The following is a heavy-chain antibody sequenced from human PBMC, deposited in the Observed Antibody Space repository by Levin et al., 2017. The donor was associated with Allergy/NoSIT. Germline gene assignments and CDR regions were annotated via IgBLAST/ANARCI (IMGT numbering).Heavy chain of an antibody. CDR1: GGTFGSCA. V-gene: IGHV1-69*11. D-gene: IGHD6-6*01. CDR3: ARSREYSDSSSWYFDL. Sequence: KISCKASGGTFGSCALSWVRQAPGQGLEWLGRIIPIIGRANYPQKFQGRVRLNADESTNTAYMELSRLRSEDTAVYYCARSREYSDSSSWYFDLWGRGTLVSVSS. J-gene: IGHJ2*01. CDR2: IIPIIGRA.